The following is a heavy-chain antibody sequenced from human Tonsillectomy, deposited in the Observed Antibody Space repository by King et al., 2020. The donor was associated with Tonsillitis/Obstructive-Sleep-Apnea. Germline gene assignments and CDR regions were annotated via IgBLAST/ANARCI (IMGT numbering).Heavy chain of an antibody. V-gene: IGHV4-59*01. J-gene: IGHJ4*02. Sequence: VQLQESGPGLVKPSETLSLTCTVSGGSISSYYWSWIRQPPGKGLEWMGYIYYSGSTNYNPSLKSRVTISVDTSKNQFSLKLSSVTAADTAVYYCARAKYYDSSGYYDYWGQGTLVTVSS. D-gene: IGHD3-22*01. CDR1: GGSISSYY. CDR2: IYYSGST. CDR3: ARAKYYDSSGYYDY.